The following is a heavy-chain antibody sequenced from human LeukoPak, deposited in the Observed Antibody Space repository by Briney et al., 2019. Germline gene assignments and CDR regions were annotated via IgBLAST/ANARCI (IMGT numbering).Heavy chain of an antibody. D-gene: IGHD6-13*01. CDR3: ARGPLAAADDYYMDV. V-gene: IGHV1-8*03. CDR2: MNPNSGNT. CDR1: GYTFTSYD. Sequence: ASVKVSCKASGYTFTSYDINWVRQATGQGLAWMGWMNPNSGNTGYAQKFQGRVTITRNTSISTAYMELSSLRSEDTAVYYCARGPLAAADDYYMDVWGKGTTVTVSS. J-gene: IGHJ6*03.